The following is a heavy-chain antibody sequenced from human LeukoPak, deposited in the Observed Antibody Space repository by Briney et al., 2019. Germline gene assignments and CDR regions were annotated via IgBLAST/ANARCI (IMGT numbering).Heavy chain of an antibody. CDR1: GGTFSSYA. Sequence: ASVKVSCKASGGTFSSYAISWVRQAPGQGLEWMGGIIPIFGTANYAQKFQGRVTITADESTSTAYMELSSLRSEDTAVYYCARVCTNGSGSYLNPTYYMDVWGKGTTVTVSS. CDR3: ARVCTNGSGSYLNPTYYMDV. V-gene: IGHV1-69*13. J-gene: IGHJ6*03. CDR2: IIPIFGTA. D-gene: IGHD3-10*01.